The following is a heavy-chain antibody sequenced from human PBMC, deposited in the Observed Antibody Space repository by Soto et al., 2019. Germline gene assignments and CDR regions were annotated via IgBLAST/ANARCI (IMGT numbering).Heavy chain of an antibody. V-gene: IGHV1-69*02. CDR3: ARRRYCGADCYSKYYYGMDV. CDR2: IIPVLGVT. CDR1: GSTFSSYT. Sequence: QVQLVQSGAEMKRPGSSVKVSCQASGSTFSSYTVSWVRQAPGQGLEWMGRIIPVLGVTNYAQKFKGRVTITAEKSKXTXYXXLSSLRSGDTAVYYCARRRYCGADCYSKYYYGMDVWGQGTTVTVSS. D-gene: IGHD2-21*02. J-gene: IGHJ6*02.